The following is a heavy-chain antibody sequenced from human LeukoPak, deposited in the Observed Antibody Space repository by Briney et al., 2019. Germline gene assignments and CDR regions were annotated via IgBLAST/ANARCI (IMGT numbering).Heavy chain of an antibody. Sequence: SETLSLTCTVSGGSISSYYWSWIRQPPGKGLEWIGYIYYSGSTNYNPSLKSRVTISVDTSKNQFSLKLTSATAADTAVYFCARMTGYTSGWYFTFDYWGQGSLVTVSS. D-gene: IGHD6-19*01. CDR3: ARMTGYTSGWYFTFDY. CDR1: GGSISSYY. J-gene: IGHJ4*02. V-gene: IGHV4-59*08. CDR2: IYYSGST.